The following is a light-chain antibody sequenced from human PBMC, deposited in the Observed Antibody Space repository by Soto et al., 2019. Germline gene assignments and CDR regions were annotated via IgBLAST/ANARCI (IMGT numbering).Light chain of an antibody. CDR1: YNIRNS. Sequence: DIQMTPSPSSPSSSVGGRVPITCPANYNIRNSLNWYQQKPREAPKLLIYASSSLESGVPSRFSGSASGTDFTLTINSLQPEDFATYYCQQSYSTPLTFGQGTKVDIK. CDR3: QQSYSTPLT. J-gene: IGKJ1*01. V-gene: IGKV1-39*01. CDR2: ASS.